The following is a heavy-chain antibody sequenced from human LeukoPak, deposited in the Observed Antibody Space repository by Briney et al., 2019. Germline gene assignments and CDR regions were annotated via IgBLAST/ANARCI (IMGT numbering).Heavy chain of an antibody. D-gene: IGHD2-8*02. Sequence: SETLSLTCTGSGGSISSYYWSWIRQPPGKGLEWIAYISDIGSINYNPSLKTRVTISLDTSKNQFSLKLSSVTAADTAVYYCAGHHPRNTVDFWGQGTLVTVSS. CDR2: ISDIGSI. CDR3: AGHHPRNTVDF. CDR1: GGSISSYY. V-gene: IGHV4-59*08. J-gene: IGHJ4*02.